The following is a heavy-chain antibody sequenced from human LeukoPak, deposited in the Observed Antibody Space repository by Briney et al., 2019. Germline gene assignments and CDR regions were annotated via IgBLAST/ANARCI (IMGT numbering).Heavy chain of an antibody. V-gene: IGHV3-7*01. J-gene: IGHJ4*02. D-gene: IGHD6-19*01. CDR1: GFTFSSYW. Sequence: PGGSLRLSCAASGFTFSSYWMSWVRQAPGKGLEWVANIKQDGSEKYYVDSVKGRFTISRDNAKNSLYLQMNSLRAEDTAVYYCARDSSGWTPEGFDYWGQGTLVTVS. CDR3: ARDSSGWTPEGFDY. CDR2: IKQDGSEK.